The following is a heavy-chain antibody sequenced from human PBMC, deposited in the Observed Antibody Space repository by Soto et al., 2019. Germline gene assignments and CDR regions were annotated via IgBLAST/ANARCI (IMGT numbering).Heavy chain of an antibody. J-gene: IGHJ4*02. V-gene: IGHV3-9*01. CDR1: GFRFEQYV. D-gene: IGHD3-10*02. CDR2: VSPTGDTV. CDR3: VKDAPNVSIDD. Sequence: VQVVASGGGLVQPGRSLRLSCAVSGFRFEQYVMHWVRQGPGKGLECVSTVSPTGDTVAYADSVEGRFTVSRDNAKNSLYLQMNILKGDDTAFYYCVKDAPNVSIDDWGQGTLVTVSS.